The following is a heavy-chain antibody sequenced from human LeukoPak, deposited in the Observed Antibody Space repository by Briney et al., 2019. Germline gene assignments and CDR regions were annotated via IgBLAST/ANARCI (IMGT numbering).Heavy chain of an antibody. D-gene: IGHD6-19*01. CDR1: GFSFNTYG. V-gene: IGHV3-48*01. CDR2: ISSSSTT. CDR3: ARDNPGYSSGWYGAFDV. Sequence: GGSLRLSCAASGFSFNTYGMNWVRQAPGKGLEWVSYISSSSTTYYADSVKGRFTISSDSAKNSLYLQMNSLGVEDTALYYCARDNPGYSSGWYGAFDVWGQGTMVTVSS. J-gene: IGHJ3*01.